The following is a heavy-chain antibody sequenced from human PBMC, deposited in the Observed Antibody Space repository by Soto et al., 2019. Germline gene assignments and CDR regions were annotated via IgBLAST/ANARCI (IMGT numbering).Heavy chain of an antibody. J-gene: IGHJ4*02. CDR2: INAGNGNT. Sequence: ASVKVSCKASGYTFTSYAMHWVRQAPGQRLEWMGWINAGNGNTKYSQKFQGRVTITRDTSASTAYMELSSLRSEDTAVYYCARHMYDILTGYYPAKFDYWGQGTLVTVSS. D-gene: IGHD3-9*01. CDR1: GYTFTSYA. CDR3: ARHMYDILTGYYPAKFDY. V-gene: IGHV1-3*01.